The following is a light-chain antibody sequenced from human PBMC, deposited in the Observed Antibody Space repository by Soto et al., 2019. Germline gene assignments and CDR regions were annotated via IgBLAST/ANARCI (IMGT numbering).Light chain of an antibody. CDR3: QQYGGSPLYT. Sequence: EIELTQSPGTLSLSPGARATLSCRASQSVSSSDLAWYQQKPGQAPRLLIYGASTMATGMPDRFSGSGSGTDFTLTISRLEPEDVAVYYCQQYGGSPLYTFGQGTKLEIK. V-gene: IGKV3-20*01. CDR1: QSVSSSD. CDR2: GAS. J-gene: IGKJ2*01.